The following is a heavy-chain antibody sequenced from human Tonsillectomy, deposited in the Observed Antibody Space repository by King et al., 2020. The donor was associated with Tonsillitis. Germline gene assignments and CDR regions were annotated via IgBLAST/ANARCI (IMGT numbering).Heavy chain of an antibody. J-gene: IGHJ4*02. CDR1: GFTFSSYS. CDR3: ARDRVWYSSSWSPKRNFDN. Sequence: VQLVESGGGLVKPGGSLRLSCAASGFTFSSYSMNWVRQAPGKGLEWVSSISSSSSYIYYADSVKGRFTISRDNAKNSLYLQMNNLRAEDRAAYYCARDRVWYSSSWSPKRNFDNWGQGALVTVSS. V-gene: IGHV3-21*01. D-gene: IGHD6-13*01. CDR2: ISSSSSYI.